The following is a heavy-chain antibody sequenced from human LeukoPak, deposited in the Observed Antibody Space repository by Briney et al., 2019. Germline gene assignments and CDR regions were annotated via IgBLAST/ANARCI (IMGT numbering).Heavy chain of an antibody. J-gene: IGHJ4*02. D-gene: IGHD5-18*01. CDR2: IKQDGSEK. V-gene: IGHV3-7*03. CDR1: GFTFSSYW. CDR3: ARGYTYGVDY. Sequence: QAGGSLRLSCAASGFTFSSYWMSWVRQAPGKGLEWVANIKQDGSEKYYVDSVKGRFTISRDNARNSLYLQMNSLRGEDTAFYYCARGYTYGVDYWGPGTLVTVSS.